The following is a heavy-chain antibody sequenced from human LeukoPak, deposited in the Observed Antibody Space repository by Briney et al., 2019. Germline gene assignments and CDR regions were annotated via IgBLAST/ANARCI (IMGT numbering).Heavy chain of an antibody. CDR1: GYTFTGYY. CDR3: ARAQNYYDSSGYWTDYYYYGMDV. V-gene: IGHV1-69*13. J-gene: IGHJ6*02. D-gene: IGHD3-22*01. Sequence: ASVKVSCKASGYTFTGYYMHWVRQAPGQGLEWMGGIIPIFGTANYAQKFQGRVTITADESTSTAYMELSSLRSEDTAVYYCARAQNYYDSSGYWTDYYYYGMDVWGQGTTVTVSS. CDR2: IIPIFGTA.